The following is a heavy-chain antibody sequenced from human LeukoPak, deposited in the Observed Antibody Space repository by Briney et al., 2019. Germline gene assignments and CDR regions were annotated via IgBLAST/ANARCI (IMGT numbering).Heavy chain of an antibody. CDR3: ARSKRQTTVTTHWFDP. V-gene: IGHV4-59*01. Sequence: PSETLSLTCTVSGGSISSYYWSWIRQPPGKGLEWIGYIYYSGSTNYNPSLKSRVTISVDTSKNQFSLKLSSVTAADTAVYYCARSKRQTTVTTHWFDPWGQGTLVTVSS. J-gene: IGHJ5*02. CDR2: IYYSGST. D-gene: IGHD4-17*01. CDR1: GGSISSYY.